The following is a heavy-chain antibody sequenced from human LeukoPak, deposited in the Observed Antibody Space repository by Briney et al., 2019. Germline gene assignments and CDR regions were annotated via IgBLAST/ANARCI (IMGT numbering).Heavy chain of an antibody. V-gene: IGHV1-69*04. CDR1: GGTFISYA. CDR2: IIPILGIA. J-gene: IGHJ6*02. D-gene: IGHD2-2*01. Sequence: SVKVSCKASGGTFISYAISWVRQAPGQGLEWMGRIIPILGIANYAQKFQGRVTITADKSTSTAYMELSSLRSEDTAVYYCARDSSTTRFYYYYGMDVWGQGTTVTVSS. CDR3: ARDSSTTRFYYYYGMDV.